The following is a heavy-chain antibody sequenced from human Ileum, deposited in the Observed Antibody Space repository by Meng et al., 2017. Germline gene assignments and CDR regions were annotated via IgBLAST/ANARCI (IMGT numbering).Heavy chain of an antibody. D-gene: IGHD3-10*01. Sequence: GESLKTPCAAPGFTFCSYGMHRVRQAPGKGPEWVAVLWYDASNKYYGESVEGRFTISRDNSKNMVYLEMRSLRADDTAVYYCGRGHYYYGSGRPIDDWGQGTPVTGAS. V-gene: IGHV3-33*01. CDR1: GFTFCSYG. J-gene: IGHJ4*01. CDR2: LWYDASNK. CDR3: GRGHYYYGSGRPIDD.